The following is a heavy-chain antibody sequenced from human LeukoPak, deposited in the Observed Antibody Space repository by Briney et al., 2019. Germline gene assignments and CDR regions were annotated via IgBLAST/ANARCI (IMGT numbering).Heavy chain of an antibody. J-gene: IGHJ4*02. V-gene: IGHV3-23*01. Sequence: SGGSLRLSCAASGFTFSSYAMNWVRQAPGKGLEWVSTISGSGSGGNTYYADSVKGQFTISRDISKNTLYLQMNSLRAEDTAVYYCAKEAGSSGCYYFDYWGQGTLVTVSS. CDR1: GFTFSSYA. CDR3: AKEAGSSGCYYFDY. D-gene: IGHD6-19*01. CDR2: ISGSGSGGNT.